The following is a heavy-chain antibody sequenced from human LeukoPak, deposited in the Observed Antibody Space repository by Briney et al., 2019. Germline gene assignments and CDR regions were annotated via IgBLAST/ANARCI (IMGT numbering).Heavy chain of an antibody. Sequence: ASETLSLTCAVYGVSFSGYYWSWIRQPPGKGLEWSGEINHSGSTNYNPSLKSRVTISVDTSKNQFSLKLSSVTTADTAVYYCARLYYYDSSGYYDYYYYYMDVWGKGTTVTVSS. CDR2: INHSGST. D-gene: IGHD3-22*01. V-gene: IGHV4-34*01. CDR3: ARLYYYDSSGYYDYYYYYMDV. J-gene: IGHJ6*03. CDR1: GVSFSGYY.